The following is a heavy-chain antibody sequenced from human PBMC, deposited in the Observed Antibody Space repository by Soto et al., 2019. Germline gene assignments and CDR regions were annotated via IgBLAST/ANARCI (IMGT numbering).Heavy chain of an antibody. CDR1: GGTFSSYA. CDR2: IIPIFGTA. J-gene: IGHJ6*02. Sequence: QVQLVQSGAEVKKPGSSVKVSCKASGGTFSSYAISWVRQAPGQGLEWMGGIIPIFGTANYAQKFQGRVTITADESTSTAYMELSSLRSEDTAVYYCAREKYNWNYGNYYSYGMDVWGQGTTVTVSS. CDR3: AREKYNWNYGNYYSYGMDV. D-gene: IGHD1-7*01. V-gene: IGHV1-69*01.